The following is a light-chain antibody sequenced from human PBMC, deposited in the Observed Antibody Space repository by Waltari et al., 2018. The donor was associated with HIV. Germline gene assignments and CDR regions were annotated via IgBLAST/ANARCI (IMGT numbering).Light chain of an antibody. Sequence: QAGLSQPPSVSKGLRQTATLTCTGNSNTVCHQVAASLQQHQVHPPKLLSYRNNNRPSGISERLSASRSGNTASLTITGLQPEDEADYYCSAWDSSLSAWVFGGGTKLTVL. CDR2: RNN. CDR1: SNTVCHQV. J-gene: IGLJ3*02. V-gene: IGLV10-54*01. CDR3: SAWDSSLSAWV.